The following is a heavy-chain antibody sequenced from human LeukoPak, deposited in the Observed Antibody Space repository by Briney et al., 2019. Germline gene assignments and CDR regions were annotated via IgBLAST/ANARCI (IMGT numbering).Heavy chain of an antibody. V-gene: IGHV1-8*01. D-gene: IGHD3-10*01. Sequence: GASVKVSCKASGYTFTSYDINWVRQATGQELEWMGWMNPNSGNTGYAQKFQGRVTMTRNTSISTAYMELSSLRSEDTAVYYCARGLATMVRGVIKKNYYYYMDVWGKGTTVTISS. CDR1: GYTFTSYD. CDR3: ARGLATMVRGVIKKNYYYYMDV. CDR2: MNPNSGNT. J-gene: IGHJ6*03.